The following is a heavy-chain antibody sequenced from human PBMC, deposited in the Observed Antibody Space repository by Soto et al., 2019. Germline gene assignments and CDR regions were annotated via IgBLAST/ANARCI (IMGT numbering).Heavy chain of an antibody. V-gene: IGHV3-21*01. Sequence: PGESLKSSGVGSGFTFSTYSINWVRQSPGKGLEWVSSISSRSDIYYAGSVKGRFTISRDNAKNSVSLQMNSLRAEDTAVYYCAREYTAWPLAYGLDVWGQGTTVTVSS. J-gene: IGHJ6*02. D-gene: IGHD2-2*02. CDR3: AREYTAWPLAYGLDV. CDR2: ISSRSDI. CDR1: GFTFSTYS.